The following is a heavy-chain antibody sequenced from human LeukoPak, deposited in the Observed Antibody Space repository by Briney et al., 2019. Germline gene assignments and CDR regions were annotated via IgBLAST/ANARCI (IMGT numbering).Heavy chain of an antibody. Sequence: GGSLRLSCAASGFTFSSYAMSWVRQAPGKGLEWVSAIIGSGSSTYYADSVKGRFTISRDNAKNSLFLQMNSLRDEDTAVYYCARDLHYAFDIWGQGTMVTVSS. D-gene: IGHD3-10*01. CDR3: ARDLHYAFDI. CDR1: GFTFSSYA. J-gene: IGHJ3*02. CDR2: IIGSGSST. V-gene: IGHV3-23*01.